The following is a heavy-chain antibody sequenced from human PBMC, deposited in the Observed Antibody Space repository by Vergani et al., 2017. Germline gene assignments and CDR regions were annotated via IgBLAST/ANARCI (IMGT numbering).Heavy chain of an antibody. CDR1: GFTFSSYW. V-gene: IGHV3-74*01. D-gene: IGHD4-17*01. J-gene: IGHJ6*03. CDR2: INSDGSST. Sequence: VQLVESGGGLVQPGGSLRLSCAASGFTFSSYWMHWVRQAPGKGLVWVSRINSDGSSTSYADSVKGRFTIPRDNAKNTLYLQMNRLRAEDTAVYYCACATVTTGAVYYYYYMDVWGKGSTVTVSS. CDR3: ACATVTTGAVYYYYYMDV.